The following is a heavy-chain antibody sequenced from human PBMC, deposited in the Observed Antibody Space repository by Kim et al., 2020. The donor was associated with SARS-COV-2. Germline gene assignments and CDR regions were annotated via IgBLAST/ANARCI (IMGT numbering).Heavy chain of an antibody. V-gene: IGHV3-73*01. J-gene: IGHJ4*02. D-gene: IGHD3-22*01. CDR3: TGYYYDSRGYYLFDY. Sequence: GWVKGRFTISRDDSKNTAYLQMNSLKTEDTAVYYCTGYYYDSRGYYLFDYWGQGTLVTVSS.